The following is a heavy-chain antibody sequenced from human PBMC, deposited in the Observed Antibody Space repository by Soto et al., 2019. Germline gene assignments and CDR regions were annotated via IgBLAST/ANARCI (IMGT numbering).Heavy chain of an antibody. D-gene: IGHD2-15*01. J-gene: IGHJ5*02. CDR2: INAGNGNT. Sequence: ASVKVSCKASGYTFTSYAMHWVRQAPGQRLEWMGWINAGNGNTKYSQKFQGRVTITRDTSASTAYMELSSLRSEDTAVYYCARDRGRVAAWFDPWGQGTLVTVSS. CDR1: GYTFTSYA. V-gene: IGHV1-3*01. CDR3: ARDRGRVAAWFDP.